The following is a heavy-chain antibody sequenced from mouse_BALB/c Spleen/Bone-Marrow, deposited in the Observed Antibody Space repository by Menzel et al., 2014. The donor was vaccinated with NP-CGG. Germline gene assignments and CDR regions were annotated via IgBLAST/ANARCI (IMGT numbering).Heavy chain of an antibody. J-gene: IGHJ4*01. D-gene: IGHD2-2*01. CDR3: ARWLPAMDY. Sequence: VMLVESGAELVRPGSSVKISCKASGYAFSSYWMSWVKQRPGQGLEWIGQIYPGDGDTNYNGKFKGKATLTADKSSSTAYMQLGSLTSEDSAVYFCARWLPAMDYWGQGTSVTVSS. CDR2: IYPGDGDT. V-gene: IGHV1-80*01. CDR1: GYAFSSYW.